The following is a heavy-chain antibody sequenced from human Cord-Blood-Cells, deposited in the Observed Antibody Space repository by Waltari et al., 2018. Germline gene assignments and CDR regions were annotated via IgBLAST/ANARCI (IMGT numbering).Heavy chain of an antibody. CDR2: IIPIFGTA. CDR3: ARDGSCSSTSCYYYYYGMDV. Sequence: QVQLVQSGAEVKKPGSSVKVSCKASGGTFSSYAISWVRQAPGQGLEWMGGIIPIFGTANYAQKFQGRGTITADESTSTAYMELSSLRSEDTAVYYCARDGSCSSTSCYYYYYGMDVWGQGTTVTVSS. V-gene: IGHV1-69*01. J-gene: IGHJ6*02. CDR1: GGTFSSYA. D-gene: IGHD2-2*01.